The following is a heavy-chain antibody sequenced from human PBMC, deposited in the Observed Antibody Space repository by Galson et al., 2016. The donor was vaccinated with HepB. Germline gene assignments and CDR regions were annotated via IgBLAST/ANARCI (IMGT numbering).Heavy chain of an antibody. CDR2: IDWDNNE. V-gene: IGHV2-70*11. CDR1: GFSLRTNGMC. J-gene: IGHJ3*02. CDR3: ARTPSYCRSDGCDGYDI. D-gene: IGHD2-21*01. Sequence: PALVKPTQTFTLTCTFSGFSLRTNGMCVSWIRQPPGKALEWLARIDWDNNEYRSPSLRTRLTISKDTSKNQVVLTMTNLDPEDTATYYCARTPSYCRSDGCDGYDILGQGTRVTVAS.